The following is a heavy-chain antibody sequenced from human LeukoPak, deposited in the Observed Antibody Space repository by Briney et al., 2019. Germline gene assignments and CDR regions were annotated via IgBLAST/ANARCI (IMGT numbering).Heavy chain of an antibody. V-gene: IGHV4-34*01. CDR1: GGSFSSYY. J-gene: IGHJ4*02. D-gene: IGHD1-26*01. Sequence: SETLSLTCAVYGGSFSSYYWSWIRQPPGKGLEWIGEINHSGSTNYNPSLKSRVTISVDTSKNQFSLKLSSVTAADTAVYYCARGWVVGATIDYWGQGTLVTVSS. CDR3: ARGWVVGATIDY. CDR2: INHSGST.